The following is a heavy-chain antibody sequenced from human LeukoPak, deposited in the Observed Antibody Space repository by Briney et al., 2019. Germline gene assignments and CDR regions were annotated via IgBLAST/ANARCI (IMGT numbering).Heavy chain of an antibody. CDR2: YYDMGST. D-gene: IGHD3-16*01. CDR1: GCSLGNFF. CDR3: ARGGPPQPPPQHAPTGEIDY. Sequence: PSETLSLTLHVLGCSLGNFFWSWIRPPPGKGLELCGYYYDMGSTNYNPSLKSRVTISVDTSKNQFSLKVSSVSAADTAVYYCARGGPPQPPPQHAPTGEIDYWGQGILVTVSS. V-gene: IGHV4-59*01. J-gene: IGHJ4*02.